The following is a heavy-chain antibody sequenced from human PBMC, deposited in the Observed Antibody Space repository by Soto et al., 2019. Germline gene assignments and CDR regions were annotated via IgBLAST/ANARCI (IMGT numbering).Heavy chain of an antibody. V-gene: IGHV1-18*01. Sequence: QVKLVQSGAEVKKPGASVKVSCKASGYTFTSYGISWVRQAPGQGLEWMGWISAYNGNTNYAQKLQGRVTMTTDTSTSTAYMELRSLRSDDTAVYYCARDHHYYGSGSYLNSDYYYGMDVWGQGTTVTVSS. D-gene: IGHD3-10*01. J-gene: IGHJ6*02. CDR1: GYTFTSYG. CDR2: ISAYNGNT. CDR3: ARDHHYYGSGSYLNSDYYYGMDV.